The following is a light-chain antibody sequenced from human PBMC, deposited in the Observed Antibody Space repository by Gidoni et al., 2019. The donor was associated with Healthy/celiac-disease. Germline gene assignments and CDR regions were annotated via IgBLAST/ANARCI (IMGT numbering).Light chain of an antibody. J-gene: IGLJ2*01. V-gene: IGLV1-40*01. CDR3: QSYDSSLSGHVV. CDR2: GNS. CDR1: SSNIGAGYD. Sequence: QSVLTQPPSVSGAPGQRVTISCTGSSSNIGAGYDVHWYQTLPGTAPKLLIYGNSKRPSGFPDRFSGSKSGTSASLAITGLQAEDEADYYCQSYDSSLSGHVVFGGGTKLTVL.